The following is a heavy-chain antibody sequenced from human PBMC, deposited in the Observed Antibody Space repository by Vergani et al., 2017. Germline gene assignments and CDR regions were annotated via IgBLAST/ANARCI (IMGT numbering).Heavy chain of an antibody. CDR1: GFTVSSNY. V-gene: IGHV3-53*01. D-gene: IGHD3-22*01. J-gene: IGHJ4*02. CDR2: IYSGGST. Sequence: EVQLVESGGGLIQPGGSLRLSCAASGFTVSSNYMSWVRQAPGKGLEWVSVIYSGGSTYYADSGKGRFTISRDNSKNTLYLQMNSLRAEDTAVYYWARDASGLAFDYWGQGTLVTVSS. CDR3: ARDASGLAFDY.